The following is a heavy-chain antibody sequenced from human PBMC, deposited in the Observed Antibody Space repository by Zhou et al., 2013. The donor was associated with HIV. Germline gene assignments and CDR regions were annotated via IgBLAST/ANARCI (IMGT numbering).Heavy chain of an antibody. Sequence: QVQLVQSGAEVKKPGASVKVSCKASGYSFNNYNFGWVRQAPGQGLEWMGWISGNNGHTKYAQKFHGRVTMTTDTSTSTAYMEVRSLRSDDTAVYYCARVVFDRSDYWGQGTLVTVSS. CDR3: ARVVFDRSDY. J-gene: IGHJ4*02. D-gene: IGHD3-9*01. CDR2: ISGNNGHT. V-gene: IGHV1-18*01. CDR1: GYSFNNYN.